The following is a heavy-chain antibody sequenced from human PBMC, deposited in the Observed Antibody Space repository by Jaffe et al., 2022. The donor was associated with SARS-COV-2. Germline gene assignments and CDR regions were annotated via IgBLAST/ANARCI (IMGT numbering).Heavy chain of an antibody. Sequence: QVQLVQSGAEVRKPGASVKVFCKASGYIFTRYPIHWVRQAPGQGLEWMGWIYPANGNTKFSQKFQGRVTLTRDTSASTAYMELSSLTSEDTAVYFCARDLTVAHLDYWGQGTLVTVSA. V-gene: IGHV1-3*01. CDR3: ARDLTVAHLDY. CDR1: GYIFTRYP. J-gene: IGHJ4*02. D-gene: IGHD6-19*01. CDR2: IYPANGNT.